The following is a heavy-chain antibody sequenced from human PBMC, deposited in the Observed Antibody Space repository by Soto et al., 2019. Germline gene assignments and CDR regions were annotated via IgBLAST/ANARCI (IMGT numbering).Heavy chain of an antibody. CDR3: TRGEWLRAFDI. CDR2: IRSKANSYAT. V-gene: IGHV3-73*01. D-gene: IGHD5-12*01. CDR1: GFTFSGSA. Sequence: GGSLRLSCAASGFTFSGSAMHWVRQASGKGLEWVGRIRSKANSYATAYAASVKGRFTISRDDSKNTAYLQMNSLKTEDTAVYYCTRGEWLRAFDIWGQGTMVTVSS. J-gene: IGHJ3*02.